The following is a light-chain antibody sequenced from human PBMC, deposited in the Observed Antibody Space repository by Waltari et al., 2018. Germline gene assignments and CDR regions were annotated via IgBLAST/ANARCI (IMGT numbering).Light chain of an antibody. Sequence: QSALTQPASVSGSPGQSITISCTGTSSDVGGYNYVSWYQQHPGKAPKLMISDVSKRPSGVSNRVTGSKSDNTASLTISGLQAEDEADYYCSSYTSSNTWVFGGGTKLTVL. CDR3: SSYTSSNTWV. V-gene: IGLV2-14*01. J-gene: IGLJ3*02. CDR2: DVS. CDR1: SSDVGGYNY.